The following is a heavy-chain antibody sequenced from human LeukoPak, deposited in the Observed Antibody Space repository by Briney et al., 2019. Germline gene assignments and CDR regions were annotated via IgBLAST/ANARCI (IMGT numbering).Heavy chain of an antibody. Sequence: GGSLRLSCAASGFTFSSYAMNWVRQAPGKGLEWVSGIIVSSGSTYYADSVKGRFTISRDNSEDTAYLQVNSLSAEDTAAFYCAAYCRSTSCQGDYWGQGTLVTVSS. D-gene: IGHD2-2*01. CDR3: AAYCRSTSCQGDY. CDR2: IIVSSGST. J-gene: IGHJ4*02. CDR1: GFTFSSYA. V-gene: IGHV3-23*01.